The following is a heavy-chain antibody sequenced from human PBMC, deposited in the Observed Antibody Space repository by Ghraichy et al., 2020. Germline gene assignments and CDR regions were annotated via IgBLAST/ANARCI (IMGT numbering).Heavy chain of an antibody. CDR3: ARVGIAARRPGGYYFDY. CDR1: GGSFSGYY. J-gene: IGHJ4*02. V-gene: IGHV4-34*01. D-gene: IGHD6-6*01. CDR2: INHSGST. Sequence: ESLNISCAVYGGSFSGYYWSWIRQPPGKGLEWIGEINHSGSTNYNPSLKSRVTILVDTSKNQFFLKLSSVTAADTAVYYCARVGIAARRPGGYYFDYWGQGTLVTVSS.